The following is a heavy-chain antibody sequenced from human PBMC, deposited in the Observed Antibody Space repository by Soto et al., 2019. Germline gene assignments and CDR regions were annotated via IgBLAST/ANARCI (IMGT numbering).Heavy chain of an antibody. V-gene: IGHV3-30*18. CDR1: GFTFSSYG. Sequence: QVQLVESGGGVVQPGRSLRLSCAASGFTFSSYGMHWVRQAPGKGLEWVSFILHDGSKKYYADSVKGRFTISRDNSKNTLYLQMNRLRAEDMAVYYCAKGEGGALAWGPGTLVTVSS. J-gene: IGHJ4*02. CDR2: ILHDGSKK. CDR3: AKGEGGALA. D-gene: IGHD3-16*01.